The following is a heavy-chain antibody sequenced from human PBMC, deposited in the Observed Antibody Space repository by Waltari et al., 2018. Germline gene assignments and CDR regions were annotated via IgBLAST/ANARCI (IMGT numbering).Heavy chain of an antibody. Sequence: QVQLLQSGAEVKKPGSSLKVSCRASGGTFTTYVITWVRQAPGQGLEWMGGVTPVCDTANYAHKFNGRVTITAEAATSTAYMELSSLRSEDTAMYYWAAGIRGRMGVAFDIWGQGTMVTVSS. CDR3: AAGIRGRMGVAFDI. CDR1: GGTFTTYV. J-gene: IGHJ3*02. CDR2: VTPVCDTA. V-gene: IGHV1-69*01. D-gene: IGHD4-17*01.